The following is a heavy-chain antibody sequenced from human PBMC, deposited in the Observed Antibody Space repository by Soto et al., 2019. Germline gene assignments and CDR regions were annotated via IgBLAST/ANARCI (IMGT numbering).Heavy chain of an antibody. CDR1: GGSISSYY. D-gene: IGHD2-21*02. CDR2: IYYTGST. Sequence: QVQLQESGPGLVKPSETLSLTCTVSGGSISSYYWSWIRQPPGKGLEWIGYIYYTGSTNYNPSLKSRVTISVDTSKNHFSLKLNSVTAADTAVYYCARLPPYCGGDFYSDYWGQGTLVTVSS. V-gene: IGHV4-59*08. CDR3: ARLPPYCGGDFYSDY. J-gene: IGHJ4*02.